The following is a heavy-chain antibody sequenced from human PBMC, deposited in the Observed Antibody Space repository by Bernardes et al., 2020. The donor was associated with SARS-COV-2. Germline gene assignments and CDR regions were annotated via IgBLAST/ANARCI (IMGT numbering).Heavy chain of an antibody. CDR3: ARDPGGDGYGHFDY. CDR1: GFTFSSYA. CDR2: ISYDGSNK. V-gene: IGHV3-30-3*01. J-gene: IGHJ4*02. Sequence: GGSLRLSCAASGFTFSSYAMHWVRQAPGKGLEWVAVISYDGSNKYYADSVKGRFTISRDNSKNTLYLQMNSLRAEDTAVYYCARDPGGDGYGHFDYWGQGTLFTASS. D-gene: IGHD5-12*01.